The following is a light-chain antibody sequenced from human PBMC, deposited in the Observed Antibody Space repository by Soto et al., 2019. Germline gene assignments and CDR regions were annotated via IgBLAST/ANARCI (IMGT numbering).Light chain of an antibody. CDR1: ESVSSSY. V-gene: IGKV3-20*01. J-gene: IGKJ3*01. CDR3: QQYGSSLFT. CDR2: GAS. Sequence: EIVLTQSPGTLSLSPGERATLSSRASESVSSSYLACYQQKPGQAPRLLIYGASSRATGIPDRFSGSGSGTDFTLTISRLEPEDFAVYYCQQYGSSLFTFGPGTKVDI.